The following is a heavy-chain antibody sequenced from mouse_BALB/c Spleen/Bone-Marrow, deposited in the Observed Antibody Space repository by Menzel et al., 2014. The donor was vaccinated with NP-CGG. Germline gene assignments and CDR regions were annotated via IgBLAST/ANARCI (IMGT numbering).Heavy chain of an antibody. Sequence: EVKLMESGGGLAQPGGSRKLSCAASGFSFSDYGMAWVRQAPGKGPEWVGFISNLAYSIYYADTVTGRFTISRENAKNTLCLEMSSLRSEDTAMYYCTRSNVPGAMDYWGQGTSVTVSS. CDR2: ISNLAYSI. J-gene: IGHJ4*01. CDR1: GFSFSDYG. D-gene: IGHD4-1*01. CDR3: TRSNVPGAMDY. V-gene: IGHV5-15*02.